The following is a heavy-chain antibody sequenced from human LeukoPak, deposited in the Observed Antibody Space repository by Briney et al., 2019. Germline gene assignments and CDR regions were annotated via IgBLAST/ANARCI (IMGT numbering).Heavy chain of an antibody. CDR3: ARHVLGGSYYGADFDY. CDR2: IYYSGST. D-gene: IGHD1-26*01. V-gene: IGHV4-39*01. Sequence: PSETLSLTCTVSGGSISSSSYYWGWSRQPPGKGLEWIGSIYYSGSTYYNPSLKSRVTISVDTSKNQFSLKLSSVTAADTAVYYCARHVLGGSYYGADFDYRGQGTLVTVSS. J-gene: IGHJ4*02. CDR1: GGSISSSSYY.